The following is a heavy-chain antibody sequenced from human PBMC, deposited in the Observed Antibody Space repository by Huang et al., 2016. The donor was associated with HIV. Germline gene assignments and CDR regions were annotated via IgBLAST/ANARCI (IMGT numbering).Heavy chain of an antibody. CDR3: RGDIVVVIAATRYYFDY. J-gene: IGHJ4*02. D-gene: IGHD2-15*01. CDR2: IYYSGST. V-gene: IGHV4-39*01. CDR1: GGSISSSSYY. Sequence: QLQLQESGPGLVKPSETLSLTCTVSGGSISSSSYYWGWIRQPPGKGLEGIGSIYYSGSTYHNPSLKSRVTISVDTSKNQFSLKLSSVTAADTAVYYCRGDIVVVIAATRYYFDYWGQGTLVTVSS.